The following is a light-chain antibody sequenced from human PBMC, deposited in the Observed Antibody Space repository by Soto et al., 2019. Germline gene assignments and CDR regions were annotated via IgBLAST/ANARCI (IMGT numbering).Light chain of an antibody. CDR2: ATS. CDR3: QHYNNWPLT. CDR1: QSVSSN. V-gene: IGKV3-15*01. J-gene: IGKJ4*01. Sequence: EIVMTQSPATLSVSPGERASLSCRASQSVSSNLAWYQQKPVQTPRLLIYATSTRATGIPARFSGSGSGTEFTLAISSLQSEDFAVYYCQHYNNWPLTFGGGTKVEIK.